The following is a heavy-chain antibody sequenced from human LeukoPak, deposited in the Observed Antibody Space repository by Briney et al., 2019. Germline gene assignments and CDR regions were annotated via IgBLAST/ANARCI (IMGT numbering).Heavy chain of an antibody. V-gene: IGHV4-4*07. D-gene: IGHD4-17*01. CDR3: ARDRDYGDLYYFDY. CDR1: GGSISSYY. Sequence: PSETLSLTCTVSGGSISSYYWSWIRQPAGKGLEWIGCIYTSGSTNYNPSLKSRVTMSVDTSKNQFPLKLSSVTAADTAVYYCARDRDYGDLYYFDYWGQGTLVTVSS. CDR2: IYTSGST. J-gene: IGHJ4*02.